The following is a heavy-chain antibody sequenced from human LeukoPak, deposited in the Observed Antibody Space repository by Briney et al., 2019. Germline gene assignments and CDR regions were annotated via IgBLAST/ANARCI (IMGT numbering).Heavy chain of an antibody. D-gene: IGHD4-17*01. V-gene: IGHV3-23*01. CDR3: ASYFHYGDYASLWY. Sequence: GGSLRLSCAASGLTFNTYAMSWVRQAPGKGLEWVSSISENGESTDYADSVKGRFTISRDNSRNTLYLQMNSLRAEHTAVYYCASYFHYGDYASLWYWGQGTLVTVSS. J-gene: IGHJ4*02. CDR2: ISENGEST. CDR1: GLTFNTYA.